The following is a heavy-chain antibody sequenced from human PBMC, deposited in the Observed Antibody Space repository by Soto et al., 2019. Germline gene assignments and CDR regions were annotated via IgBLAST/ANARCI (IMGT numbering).Heavy chain of an antibody. J-gene: IGHJ5*02. Sequence: QLQLQESGPGLVKPSETLSLTCNVSGGSISSSSYYWGWIRQPPGQGLEWIGSIDYSGSTYYNPSLKSRVTISVDTSKCQFCLKLRSVTAADTAVYYCASMRLSIAVAAPVNWFDPWGQGTLVTVSS. CDR1: GGSISSSSYY. V-gene: IGHV4-39*01. CDR3: ASMRLSIAVAAPVNWFDP. D-gene: IGHD6-19*01. CDR2: IDYSGST.